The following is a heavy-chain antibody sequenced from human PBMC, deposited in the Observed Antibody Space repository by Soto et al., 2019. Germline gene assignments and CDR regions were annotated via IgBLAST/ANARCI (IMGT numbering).Heavy chain of an antibody. CDR1: GFTFSSYA. V-gene: IGHV3-23*01. CDR3: AKRRGAGGHLDY. D-gene: IGHD2-15*01. J-gene: IGHJ4*02. Sequence: GGSLRLSCAASGFTFSSYAMGWVRQGPGKGLAWVAVVSIGGSTHYADSVRGRFTISRDNSKNTPSLQMNSLTAEDTAVYFCAKRRGAGGHLDYWGQGPLVTVSS. CDR2: VSIGGST.